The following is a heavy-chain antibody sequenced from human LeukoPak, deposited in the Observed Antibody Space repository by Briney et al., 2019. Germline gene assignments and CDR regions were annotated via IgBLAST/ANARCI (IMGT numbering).Heavy chain of an antibody. CDR1: GYTFTGYY. Sequence: ASVKVSCKASGYTFTGYYIHWVRQAPGQGLEWMGWINPNSGDTNYALKFQGRVTMTRDTSISTAYMELSRLRSDDTAVYYCARRENDYWGQGTLVTVSS. CDR2: INPNSGDT. J-gene: IGHJ4*02. V-gene: IGHV1-2*02. CDR3: ARRENDY.